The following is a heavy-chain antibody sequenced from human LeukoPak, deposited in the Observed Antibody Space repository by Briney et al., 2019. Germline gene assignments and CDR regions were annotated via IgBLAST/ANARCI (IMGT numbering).Heavy chain of an antibody. CDR3: ARHDWDGSGSYSVYFDY. Sequence: SETLSLTCTVSGGSISSSSYYWGWIRQPPGKGLEWIGSIYYSGSTYYNPSLKSRVTISVDTSKNQFSLKLSSVTAADTAVYYCARHDWDGSGSYSVYFDYWGQGTLATVSS. CDR2: IYYSGST. J-gene: IGHJ4*02. CDR1: GGSISSSSYY. V-gene: IGHV4-39*01. D-gene: IGHD3-10*01.